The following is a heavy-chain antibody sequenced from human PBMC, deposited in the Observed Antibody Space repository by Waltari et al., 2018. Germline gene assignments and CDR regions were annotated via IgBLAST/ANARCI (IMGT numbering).Heavy chain of an antibody. Sequence: QVQLQESGPGLAKPSETLSLTCAVSGYSISRAYYGGWIRQPPGRGLEWIGSINHVGSTYYNPSLKSRATISIDTSQNQFSLKLSSVTAADTAIYYCARNRGYSSLDYWGQGTLVTVSS. V-gene: IGHV4-38-2*01. CDR1: GYSISRAYY. CDR2: INHVGST. D-gene: IGHD3-22*01. J-gene: IGHJ4*02. CDR3: ARNRGYSSLDY.